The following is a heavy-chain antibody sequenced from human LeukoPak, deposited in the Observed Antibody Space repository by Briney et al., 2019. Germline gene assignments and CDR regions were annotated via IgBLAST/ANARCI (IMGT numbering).Heavy chain of an antibody. CDR2: ISSSGSTI. D-gene: IGHD3-22*01. CDR1: GFTFSDYY. Sequence: HGGSLRLSCAASGFTFSDYYMSCIPHAPGKGLEWVSYISSSGSTIYYADSVKGRFTISRDNSKNTLYLQINSLRAEDTAVYYCASQGFYDSSGYLDYWGQGTLVTVSS. V-gene: IGHV3-11*01. CDR3: ASQGFYDSSGYLDY. J-gene: IGHJ4*02.